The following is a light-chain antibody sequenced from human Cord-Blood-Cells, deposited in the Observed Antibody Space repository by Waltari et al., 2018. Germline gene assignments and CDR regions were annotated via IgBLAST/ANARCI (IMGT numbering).Light chain of an antibody. CDR1: QDISNY. CDR2: AAS. CDR3: QKYNSALFS. V-gene: IGKV1-27*01. J-gene: IGKJ3*01. Sequence: DIQMTQSPSSLSASVGDRVTITCRASQDISNYLAWYQQKPGKVPKLLIYAASTLQSGVRARFSGSGSGTDCNLTSSSLQPEDVATYYCQKYNSALFSFGPGTEVDIK.